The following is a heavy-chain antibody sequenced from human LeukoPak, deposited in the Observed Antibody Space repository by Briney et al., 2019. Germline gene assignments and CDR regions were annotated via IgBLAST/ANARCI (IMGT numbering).Heavy chain of an antibody. CDR2: IHIYRGNT. CDR1: GYSSTNYG. D-gene: IGHD2-2*01. V-gene: IGHV1-18*01. CDR3: ARDQWGYCSSTSCPQGY. Sequence: ASVKVSCKASGYSSTNYGISWVRQAPGQGLEWMGWIHIYRGNTNYAQKFQGRVTMTTDTSTSTVYMEVRGLRSDDTAMYYCARDQWGYCSSTSCPQGYWGQGTLVTVSS. J-gene: IGHJ4*02.